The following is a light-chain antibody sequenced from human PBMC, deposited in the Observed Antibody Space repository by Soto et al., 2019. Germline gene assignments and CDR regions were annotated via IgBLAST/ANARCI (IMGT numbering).Light chain of an antibody. CDR2: GAT. Sequence: EIVLTQSPGTLSLSPGERATLSCRASQSVSSDYLAWYQQKPGQAPRLLIHGATLRASGIPDRFSGSGSGTDFTLIIRRLEPEDFAVYYCQQYGSSPCTFGQGTKLEIK. CDR1: QSVSSDY. CDR3: QQYGSSPCT. V-gene: IGKV3-20*01. J-gene: IGKJ2*02.